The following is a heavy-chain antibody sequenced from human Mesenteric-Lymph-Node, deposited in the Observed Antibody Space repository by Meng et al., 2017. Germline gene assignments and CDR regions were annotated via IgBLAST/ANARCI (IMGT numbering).Heavy chain of an antibody. CDR3: ARHHHSPTFDY. J-gene: IGHJ4*02. Sequence: PARGSTPVLVNPSDTLSSACPLSGGSSCSSSYYWAWFRQPPGEGLEWIGSVVYSGTTYYTSSLKSRVSISVDTSKNQFSLKLSSVTAADTAVYYCARHHHSPTFDYWGQGTLVTVSS. V-gene: IGHV4-39*01. CDR1: GGSSCSSSYY. CDR2: VVYSGTT. D-gene: IGHD1-14*01.